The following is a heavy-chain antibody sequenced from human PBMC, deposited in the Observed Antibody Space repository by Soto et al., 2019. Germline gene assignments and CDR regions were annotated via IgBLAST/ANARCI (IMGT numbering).Heavy chain of an antibody. Sequence: QVQLVQSGAVVKKPGCSVKVSCKASGGIFSSFAISWVRQAPGQGHEWMGGIIPLLGTTKDAQKFQGRVTITADEATSTAYREVNSVRCEDMAVYYCARNLVRGGSDSVALNYFDYWGQGTLVTVSS. V-gene: IGHV1-69*01. CDR3: ARNLVRGGSDSVALNYFDY. J-gene: IGHJ4*02. CDR1: GGIFSSFA. CDR2: IIPLLGTT. D-gene: IGHD1-26*01.